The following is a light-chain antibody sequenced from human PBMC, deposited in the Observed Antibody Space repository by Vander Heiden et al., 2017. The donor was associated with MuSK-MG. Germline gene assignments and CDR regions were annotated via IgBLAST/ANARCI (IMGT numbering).Light chain of an antibody. V-gene: IGKV1-5*03. CDR1: QSISSW. J-gene: IGKJ1*01. CDR3: QQDINYSST. Sequence: DIQMTQSPSTLSASVGDRVTITCRASQSISSWLAWYQQKPGKAPKLLIYKASSLESGVPSRFSGSGSGTEFTLTISSLQPDDFATYYCQQDINYSSTFGQGTKVEIK. CDR2: KAS.